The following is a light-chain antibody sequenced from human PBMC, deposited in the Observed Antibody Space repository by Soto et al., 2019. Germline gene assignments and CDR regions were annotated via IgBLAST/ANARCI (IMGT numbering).Light chain of an antibody. CDR1: QSVSSS. CDR3: QQHSNWPLT. Sequence: EIVLIQSPATLSLSPGERATLSCRASQSVSSSLAWDQQNPGQAPRLLIFDASNRATGIPVRFSGSGSGTDFTLPISSLEPEDFTVYYCQQHSNWPLTFGGGTKVDIK. J-gene: IGKJ4*01. CDR2: DAS. V-gene: IGKV3-11*01.